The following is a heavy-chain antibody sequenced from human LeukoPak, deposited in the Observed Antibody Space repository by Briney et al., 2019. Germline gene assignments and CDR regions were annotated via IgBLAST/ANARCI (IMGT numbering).Heavy chain of an antibody. D-gene: IGHD1-26*01. CDR1: GFTFSSYE. J-gene: IGHJ4*02. CDR3: ARDGGVGATTYFDY. V-gene: IGHV3-48*03. CDR2: ISSSGSTI. Sequence: GGPLRLSCAASGFTFSSYEMNWVHQAPGKGLEWVSYISSSGSTIYYADSVKGRFTISRDNAKNSLYLQMNSLRAEDTAVYYCARDGGVGATTYFDYWGQGTLVTVSS.